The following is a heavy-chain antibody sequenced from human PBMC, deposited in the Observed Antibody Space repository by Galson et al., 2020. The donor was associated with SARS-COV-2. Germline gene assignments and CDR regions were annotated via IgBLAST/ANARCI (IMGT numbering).Heavy chain of an antibody. Sequence: TLETLSLTCTVSGGSISSSSYYWGWIRQPPGKGLEWIGNIYYSGSTYYNPSLKSRVTISVDTSKNQFSLKLSSVTAADTAVYYCARLKRCTNGICSHFDNWGQGTLVTVSS. D-gene: IGHD2-8*01. CDR2: IYYSGST. CDR3: ARLKRCTNGICSHFDN. J-gene: IGHJ4*02. CDR1: GGSISSSSYY. V-gene: IGHV4-39*01.